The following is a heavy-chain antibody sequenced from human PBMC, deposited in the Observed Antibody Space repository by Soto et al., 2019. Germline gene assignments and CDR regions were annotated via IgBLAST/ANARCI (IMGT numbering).Heavy chain of an antibody. CDR1: GGSISSGDYY. Sequence: SETLSLTCTVSGGSISSGDYYWSWIRQPPGKGLEWIGYIYYSGSTYYSPSLKSRVTISVDTSKNQFSLKLSSMTAADTAVYYCARDYVLRYFDWFSALYGMDVWGQGTTVTVSS. D-gene: IGHD3-9*01. J-gene: IGHJ6*02. CDR3: ARDYVLRYFDWFSALYGMDV. CDR2: IYYSGST. V-gene: IGHV4-30-4*01.